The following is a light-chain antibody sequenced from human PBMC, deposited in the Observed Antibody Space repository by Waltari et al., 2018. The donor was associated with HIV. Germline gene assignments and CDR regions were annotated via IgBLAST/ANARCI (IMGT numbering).Light chain of an antibody. V-gene: IGKV3-20*01. CDR2: GAS. J-gene: IGKJ2*01. CDR1: HRISSTS. CDR3: QNYDSSPPYT. Sequence: EIVLTQSPGTLSLSPGETAPLSCRASHRISSTSLAWYQQKPGQAPRFLIYGASSRATGIPDRFSGSGSGTDFTLTISRLEPEDFAVYYCQNYDSSPPYTFGQGTKLEIK.